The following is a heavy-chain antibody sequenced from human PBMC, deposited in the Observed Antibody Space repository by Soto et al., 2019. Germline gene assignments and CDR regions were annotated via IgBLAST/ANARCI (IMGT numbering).Heavy chain of an antibody. CDR1: GYTFTDYY. Sequence: ASVKVSCKASGYTFTDYYMHWVRQAPGQGLEWMGWINANSGGTHYPQKYQGRVTLTRDTSISTVYMDLICLRSDATAVNYFASGASSNWPDFWG. V-gene: IGHV1-2*02. D-gene: IGHD6-13*01. CDR3: ASGASSNWPDF. CDR2: INANSGGT. J-gene: IGHJ5*01.